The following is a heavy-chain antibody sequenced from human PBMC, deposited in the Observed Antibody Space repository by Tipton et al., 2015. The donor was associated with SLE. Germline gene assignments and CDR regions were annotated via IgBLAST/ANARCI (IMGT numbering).Heavy chain of an antibody. CDR1: GFTFSSYG. J-gene: IGHJ6*04. D-gene: IGHD3/OR15-3a*01. CDR2: IWYDGSNK. Sequence: SLRLSCAASGFTFSSYGMHWVRQAPGKGLEWVAVIWYDGSNKFYADSVKGRFTISRDNSQNTLYLQMNSLRAEDTAVYYCARDLKFYKNFWTGLLMDLLGKGTTVTVSA. CDR3: ARDLKFYKNFWTGLLMDL. V-gene: IGHV3-33*01.